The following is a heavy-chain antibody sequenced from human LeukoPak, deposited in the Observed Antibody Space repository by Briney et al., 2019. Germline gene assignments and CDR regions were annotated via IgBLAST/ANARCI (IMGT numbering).Heavy chain of an antibody. CDR3: ARDRSPRWLPQDYGMDV. J-gene: IGHJ6*02. CDR2: ISAYNGNR. CDR1: GGTFSSYG. D-gene: IGHD5-24*01. Sequence: ASVKVSCKASGGTFSSYGINWVRHAPGQGLEWMGWISAYNGNRNYAQKLQGRVTMTTDTSTSTAYMEMRSLRSDDTAVYYCARDRSPRWLPQDYGMDVWGPGTTVTVSS. V-gene: IGHV1-18*01.